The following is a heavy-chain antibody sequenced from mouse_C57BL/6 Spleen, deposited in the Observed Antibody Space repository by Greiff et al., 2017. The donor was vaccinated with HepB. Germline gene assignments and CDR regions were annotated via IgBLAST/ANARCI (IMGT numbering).Heavy chain of an antibody. CDR2: IYWDDDK. V-gene: IGHV8-12*01. CDR1: GFSLSTSGMG. Sequence: QVTLKESGPGILQSSQTLSLTCSFSGFSLSTSGMGVSWIRQPSGKGLEWLAHIYWDDDKRYNPSLKSRLTISKDTSRNQVFLKITSVDTADTATYYCARREMVTDWYFDVWGTGTTVTVSS. CDR3: ARREMVTDWYFDV. J-gene: IGHJ1*03. D-gene: IGHD2-2*01.